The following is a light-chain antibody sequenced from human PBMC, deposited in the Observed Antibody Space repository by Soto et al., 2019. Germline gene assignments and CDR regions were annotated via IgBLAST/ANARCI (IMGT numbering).Light chain of an antibody. Sequence: EVVMTQSPATLSVSPGERATLFCRASQSVSTNLAWYQQKPGQPPILLIYAASTSAAGVPARFSGSGSGTEFTLTISSLQSEDFAVYSCQQYDNWPPWTFGQGTKVELK. J-gene: IGKJ1*01. V-gene: IGKV3-15*01. CDR3: QQYDNWPPWT. CDR2: AAS. CDR1: QSVSTN.